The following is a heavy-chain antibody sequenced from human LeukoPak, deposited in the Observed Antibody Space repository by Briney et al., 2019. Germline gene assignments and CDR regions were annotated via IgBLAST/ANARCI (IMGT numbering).Heavy chain of an antibody. J-gene: IGHJ4*02. D-gene: IGHD5-24*01. CDR3: ARGAMATTPFFDY. CDR1: GGSISNYY. V-gene: IGHV4-59*01. Sequence: SETLSLTCPVSGGSISNYYYWTWIRQPPGKGLEWIGYVYYTGSTNFNPSLKSRVTMSLDTSRNQFSLKLTSLTAADTAVYYCARGAMATTPFFDYWGQGTLITVSS. CDR2: VYYTGST.